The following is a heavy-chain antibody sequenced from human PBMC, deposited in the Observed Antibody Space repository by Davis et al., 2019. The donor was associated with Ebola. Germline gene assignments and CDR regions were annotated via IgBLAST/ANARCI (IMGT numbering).Heavy chain of an antibody. J-gene: IGHJ5*02. D-gene: IGHD1-1*01. V-gene: IGHV4-61*01. CDR3: ARGRVPYA. Sequence: PSETLSLTCTVSGGSVRSSSHYWSWIRQPPGKRLEWIGYIFYSGSTKYNPSLKSRVTISVDTSKNQFSLELTSVTTADTAVYYCARGRVPYAWGQGILVTVSS. CDR1: GGSVRSSSHY. CDR2: IFYSGST.